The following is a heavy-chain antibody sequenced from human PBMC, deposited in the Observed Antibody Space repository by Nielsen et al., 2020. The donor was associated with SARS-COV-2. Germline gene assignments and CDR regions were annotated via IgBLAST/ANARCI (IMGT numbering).Heavy chain of an antibody. V-gene: IGHV1-2*06. CDR3: ARLSATMIVVVHDY. D-gene: IGHD3-22*01. CDR2: INPNSGGT. CDR1: GYTFTGYY. J-gene: IGHJ4*02. Sequence: ASVKVSCKASGYTFTGYYMHWVRQAPGQGLEWMGRINPNSGGTNYAQKFQGRVTMTRDTSISTAYMELSRLRSDDTAVYYCARLSATMIVVVHDYWGQGTLVTVSS.